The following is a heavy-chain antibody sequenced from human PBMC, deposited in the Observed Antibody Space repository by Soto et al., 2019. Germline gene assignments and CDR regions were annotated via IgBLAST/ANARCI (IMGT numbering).Heavy chain of an antibody. V-gene: IGHV4-31*03. CDR2: IYQNGDT. CDR3: ARGDSTVSSVFDY. J-gene: IGHJ4*02. D-gene: IGHD4-17*01. CDR1: GGPFSSGGYY. Sequence: SETLSLTCTVSGGPFSSGGYYWSWIRQEPGKGLEWIGYIYQNGDTSYNPSLKSRVTISADTSKTQFSLELSSVTAADTAVYYCARGDSTVSSVFDYWGQGMLVTAPQ.